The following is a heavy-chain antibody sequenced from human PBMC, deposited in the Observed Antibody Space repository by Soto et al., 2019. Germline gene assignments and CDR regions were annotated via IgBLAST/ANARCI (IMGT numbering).Heavy chain of an antibody. D-gene: IGHD6-19*01. V-gene: IGHV1-2*04. CDR3: ARESGGVADTHDP. CDR1: GYTFTGYY. Sequence: ASVKVSCKTSGYTFTGYYIHWVRQAPGQGLEWMGWINPHTGVTNYAQNFQGWVTMTRDTSISTVYMEMTRLKSDDTAVYYCARESGGVADTHDPWLHGTLVTVSS. J-gene: IGHJ5*02. CDR2: INPHTGVT.